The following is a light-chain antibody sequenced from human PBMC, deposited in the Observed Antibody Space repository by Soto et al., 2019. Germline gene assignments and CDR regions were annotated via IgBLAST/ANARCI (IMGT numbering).Light chain of an antibody. CDR2: DAS. Sequence: ILLTQSPGTLSLSPGERVTLACRASQSVSSSYLAWYQQKPGQAPRLLIYDASSRANGIPARFSGRGSGTDFTLTVTSLEPEDFAVYYCQHYGNSLSITFGQGTKVDIK. J-gene: IGKJ1*01. CDR1: QSVSSSY. CDR3: QHYGNSLSIT. V-gene: IGKV3-20*01.